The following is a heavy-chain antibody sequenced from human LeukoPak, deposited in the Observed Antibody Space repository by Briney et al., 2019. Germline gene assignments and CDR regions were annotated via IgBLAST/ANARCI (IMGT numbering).Heavy chain of an antibody. J-gene: IGHJ4*02. Sequence: GSLRLSCAASGFTFSSYSMNWVRQAPGKGLEWVSYIRSSSSTIYYADSVKGRFTISRDNAKNSLYLQMNSLRADDTAVYYCAKANPPYSSSFLDCWGQGTLVTVSS. CDR2: IRSSSSTI. CDR1: GFTFSSYS. V-gene: IGHV3-48*01. CDR3: AKANPPYSSSFLDC. D-gene: IGHD6-13*01.